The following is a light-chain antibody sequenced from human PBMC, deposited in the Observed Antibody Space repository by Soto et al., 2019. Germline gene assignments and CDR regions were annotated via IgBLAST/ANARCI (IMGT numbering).Light chain of an antibody. V-gene: IGKV3-20*01. CDR2: DAS. CDR1: QSVSSY. Sequence: EIVLTQSPATLSLSPGERATLSCRASQSVSSYLAWYQQKPGQAPRLLIYDASNRATGCPHRFTGSGSGTDFTLTIDRLEPEDFAVYYCQQYGNSPPWTFGQGTKVDIK. J-gene: IGKJ1*01. CDR3: QQYGNSPPWT.